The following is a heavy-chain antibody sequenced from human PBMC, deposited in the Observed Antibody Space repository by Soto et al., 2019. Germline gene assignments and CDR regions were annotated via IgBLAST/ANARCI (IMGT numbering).Heavy chain of an antibody. D-gene: IGHD6-19*01. CDR3: ARAVAGNNWFDP. V-gene: IGHV1-18*04. Sequence: ASVKVSFKASGYTFTSYGISWVRQAPGQGLEWMGWISAYNGNTNYAQKLQGRVTMTTDTSTSTAYMELRSLRSDDTAVYYCARAVAGNNWFDPWGQGTLVTSPQ. J-gene: IGHJ5*02. CDR2: ISAYNGNT. CDR1: GYTFTSYG.